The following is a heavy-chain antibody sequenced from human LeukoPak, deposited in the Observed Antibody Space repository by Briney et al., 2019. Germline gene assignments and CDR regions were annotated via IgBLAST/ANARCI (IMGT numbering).Heavy chain of an antibody. Sequence: GGSLRLSCAASAFTFSSYGMHWVRQAPGKGLEWVAAISNDGSNEYYADSVKGRFTISRDNSKNTLYLQMNSLRAEDTAVYYCARDDQERRQLVPDYWGQGTLVTVSS. CDR1: AFTFSSYG. V-gene: IGHV3-30*03. CDR3: ARDDQERRQLVPDY. CDR2: ISNDGSNE. D-gene: IGHD6-13*01. J-gene: IGHJ4*02.